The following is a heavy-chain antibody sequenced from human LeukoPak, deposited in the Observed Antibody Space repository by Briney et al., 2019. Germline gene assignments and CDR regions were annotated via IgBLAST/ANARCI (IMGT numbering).Heavy chain of an antibody. V-gene: IGHV4-61*05. D-gene: IGHD5-24*01. Sequence: SETLSLTCTVSGGSISSSSYYWGWIRQPPGKGLEWIGYIYYSGSTNYNPSLKSRVTISVDTSKNQFSLKLSSVTAADTAVYYCARGKERWLQYRYFDYWGQGTLVTVSS. CDR3: ARGKERWLQYRYFDY. J-gene: IGHJ4*02. CDR1: GGSISSSSYY. CDR2: IYYSGST.